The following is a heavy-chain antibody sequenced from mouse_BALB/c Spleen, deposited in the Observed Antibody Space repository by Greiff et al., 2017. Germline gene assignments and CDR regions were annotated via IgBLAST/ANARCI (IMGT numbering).Heavy chain of an antibody. CDR3: ARRDYGSSSSFAY. Sequence: VKLMESGAELAKPGASVKMSCKASGYTFTSYWMHWVKQRPGQGLEWIGYINPSTGYTEYNQKFKDKATLTADKSSSTAYMQLSSLTSEDSAVYYCARRDYGSSSSFAYWGQGTLVTVSA. CDR2: INPSTGYT. V-gene: IGHV1-7*01. CDR1: GYTFTSYW. D-gene: IGHD1-1*01. J-gene: IGHJ3*01.